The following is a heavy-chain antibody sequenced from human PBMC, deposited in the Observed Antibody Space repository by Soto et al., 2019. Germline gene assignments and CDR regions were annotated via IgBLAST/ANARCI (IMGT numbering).Heavy chain of an antibody. D-gene: IGHD5-18*01. CDR2: ISGSGGGT. CDR1: GFTFSNYA. Sequence: GGSLRLSCAASGFTFSNYAINWVRQAPGKGLEWVSAISGSGGGTYYADSVRGRFTVSRDNTDNTVDLQLSSLRVDDTAIYYCVRAGRSYSYGPPIHFDFWGQGALVTVSS. V-gene: IGHV3-23*01. CDR3: VRAGRSYSYGPPIHFDF. J-gene: IGHJ4*02.